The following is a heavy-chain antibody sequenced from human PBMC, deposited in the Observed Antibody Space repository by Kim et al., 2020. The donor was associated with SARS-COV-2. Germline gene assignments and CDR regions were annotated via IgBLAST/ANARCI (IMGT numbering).Heavy chain of an antibody. CDR2: INTNTGNP. D-gene: IGHD4-17*01. CDR1: GYTFTSYA. V-gene: IGHV7-4-1*02. Sequence: ASVKVSCKASGYTFTSYAMNWVRQAPGQGLEWMGWINTNTGNPTYAQGFTGRFFFSLDTSVSTAYLQISSLKAEDTAVYYCATDSYGDYAYYSYYYMDVWGIWTTITVSS. J-gene: IGHJ6*03. CDR3: ATDSYGDYAYYSYYYMDV.